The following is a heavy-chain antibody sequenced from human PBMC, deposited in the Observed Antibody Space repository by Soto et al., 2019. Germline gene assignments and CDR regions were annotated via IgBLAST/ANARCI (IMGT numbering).Heavy chain of an antibody. D-gene: IGHD4-17*01. CDR2: TYHTGST. J-gene: IGHJ4*02. CDR3: ARVGDYRFPY. Sequence: SETLSLTCTVSGGSISIGVYYWNWIRQHPGKGLEWIGYTYHTGSTYYNPSLESRVTISVDPSKNQFSLKLSSLRSEDTAVYYCARVGDYRFPYWGQGTLVTVSS. CDR1: GGSISIGVYY. V-gene: IGHV4-31*03.